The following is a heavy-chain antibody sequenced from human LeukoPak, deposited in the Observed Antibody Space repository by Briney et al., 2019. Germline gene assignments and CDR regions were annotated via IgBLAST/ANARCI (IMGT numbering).Heavy chain of an antibody. CDR2: MNPNSGNT. J-gene: IGHJ6*03. CDR3: AKDIGAHRRVLLWFGEFRMDYMDV. Sequence: GASVKVSCKASGYTFTSYDINWVRQATGQGLEWMGWMNPNSGNTGYAQKFQGRVTITRNTSISTAYMELSSLRSEDTAVYYCAKDIGAHRRVLLWFGEFRMDYMDVWGKGTTVTISS. D-gene: IGHD3-10*01. CDR1: GYTFTSYD. V-gene: IGHV1-8*03.